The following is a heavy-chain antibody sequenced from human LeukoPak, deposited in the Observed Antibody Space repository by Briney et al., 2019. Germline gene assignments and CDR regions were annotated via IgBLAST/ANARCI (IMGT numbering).Heavy chain of an antibody. CDR3: ARDEPNLYSGSLG. J-gene: IGHJ4*02. Sequence: GGSLRLSCAASGFTFSSYWMSWVRQAPGEGLEWVANIKQDGSEKYYVDSVKGRFTISRDNAKNSLYLQMNSLRAEDTAEYYCARDEPNLYSGSLGWGQGTLVTVSS. CDR1: GFTFSSYW. V-gene: IGHV3-7*04. CDR2: IKQDGSEK. D-gene: IGHD1-26*01.